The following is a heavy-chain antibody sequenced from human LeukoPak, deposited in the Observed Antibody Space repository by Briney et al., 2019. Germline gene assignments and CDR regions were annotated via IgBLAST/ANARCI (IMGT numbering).Heavy chain of an antibody. Sequence: KPSETLSLTCTVSGGSISSYYWSWIRQPPGKGLEWIGYIYYSGSTNYNPSLKSRVTISVDTSKNQFSLKLSSVTAADTAVYYCARVGAYCSGGNCYDYWGQGTLVTVSS. CDR3: ARVGAYCSGGNCYDY. D-gene: IGHD2-15*01. CDR1: GGSISSYY. CDR2: IYYSGST. J-gene: IGHJ4*02. V-gene: IGHV4-59*01.